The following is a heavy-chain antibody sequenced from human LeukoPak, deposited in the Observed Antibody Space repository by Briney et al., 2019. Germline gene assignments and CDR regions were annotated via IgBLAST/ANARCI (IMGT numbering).Heavy chain of an antibody. D-gene: IGHD2-21*02. J-gene: IGHJ3*02. CDR3: ARDRKLPFTPFGMVTAGDAFDI. Sequence: GASVKVSCKASGYTFTSYGISWVRQAPGQGLEWMGWISAYNGNTNYAQKLQGRVTMTTDTSTSTAYMELRSLRSDDTAVYYRARDRKLPFTPFGMVTAGDAFDIWGQGTMGTVSS. CDR1: GYTFTSYG. CDR2: ISAYNGNT. V-gene: IGHV1-18*01.